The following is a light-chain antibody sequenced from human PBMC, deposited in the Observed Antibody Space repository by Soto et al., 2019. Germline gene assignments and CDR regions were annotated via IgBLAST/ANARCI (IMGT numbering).Light chain of an antibody. CDR1: SSDVGGYNY. CDR2: EVS. CDR3: SSYTISSTFPVV. Sequence: QSVLTQPASVSGSPGQSITISCTGTSSDVGGYNYVSWYQQHPGKAPKPMIYEVSNRPSGVSNRFSGSKSGNTASLTISGLQAEDEADYYCSSYTISSTFPVVFGGGTKLTVL. V-gene: IGLV2-14*01. J-gene: IGLJ2*01.